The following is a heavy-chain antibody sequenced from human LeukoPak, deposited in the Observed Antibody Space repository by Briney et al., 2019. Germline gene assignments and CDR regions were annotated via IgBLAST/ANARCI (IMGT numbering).Heavy chain of an antibody. V-gene: IGHV4-38-2*02. CDR2: IYYSGST. J-gene: IGHJ5*02. CDR3: ARDSGGSGYLWFDP. Sequence: PETLSLTCTVSGYSISSGYYWGWIRQPPGKGLEWIGSIYYSGSTNYNPSLKSRVSISVDASKNQFSLRLNSVTAADTAVYYCARDSGGSGYLWFDPWGQGTLVTVSS. CDR1: GYSISSGYY. D-gene: IGHD3-3*01.